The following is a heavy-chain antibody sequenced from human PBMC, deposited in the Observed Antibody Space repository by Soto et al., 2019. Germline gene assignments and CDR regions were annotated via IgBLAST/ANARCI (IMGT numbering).Heavy chain of an antibody. J-gene: IGHJ4*02. D-gene: IGHD2-2*01. CDR3: ASSVGYCISTSCYPFDY. Sequence: SETLSLTCAAYGGSFSGYYWSWIRQPPGKGLEWIGEINHSGSTNYNLSLKSRVTISVDTSKNQFSLKLSSVTAADTAVYYCASSVGYCISTSCYPFDYWGQGTLVTVSS. CDR1: GGSFSGYY. V-gene: IGHV4-34*01. CDR2: INHSGST.